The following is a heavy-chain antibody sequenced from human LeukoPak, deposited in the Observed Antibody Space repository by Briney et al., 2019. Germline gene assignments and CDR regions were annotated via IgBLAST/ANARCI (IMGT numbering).Heavy chain of an antibody. J-gene: IGHJ4*02. D-gene: IGHD3-22*01. V-gene: IGHV1-2*02. CDR2: INPNSGGT. CDR1: GYTFTGCY. Sequence: GASVKVSCKASGYTFTGCYMHWVRQAPGQGLEWMGWINPNSGGTNYAQKFQGRVTMTRDTSISTAYMELSRLRSDDTAVYYCARDYYDSSGYRNFDYWGQGTLVTVSS. CDR3: ARDYYDSSGYRNFDY.